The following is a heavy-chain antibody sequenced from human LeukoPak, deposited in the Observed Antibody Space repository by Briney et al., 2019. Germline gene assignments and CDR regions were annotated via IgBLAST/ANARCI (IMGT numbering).Heavy chain of an antibody. CDR2: ISSSSSSTI. Sequence: PGGSLRLSCAASGFTFSTYSMNWVRQAPGKGLEWVSYISSSSSSTIYYVDSVKGRFTISRDNAKNSLYLQMNSLRADDTAVYYCARGLEWLTRRHNWFDPWGQGTLVTVSS. V-gene: IGHV3-48*01. D-gene: IGHD3-3*01. J-gene: IGHJ5*02. CDR3: ARGLEWLTRRHNWFDP. CDR1: GFTFSTYS.